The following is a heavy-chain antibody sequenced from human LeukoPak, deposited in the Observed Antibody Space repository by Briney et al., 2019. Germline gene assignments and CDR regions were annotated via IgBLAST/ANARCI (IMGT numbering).Heavy chain of an antibody. CDR2: INGYQGST. Sequence: ASVKVSCKASGYTFTNYGITWVRQAPGQGLEWMGWINGYQGSTKYAQNFQGRVTITTDTSTSTAYMELRSLRSDDTAVYYCARDVPYYDFWSGYSKFDYWGQGTLVTVSS. CDR3: ARDVPYYDFWSGYSKFDY. J-gene: IGHJ4*02. CDR1: GYTFTNYG. D-gene: IGHD3-3*01. V-gene: IGHV1-18*01.